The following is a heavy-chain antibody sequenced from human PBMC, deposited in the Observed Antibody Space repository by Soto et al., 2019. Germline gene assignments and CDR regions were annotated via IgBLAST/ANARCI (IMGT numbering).Heavy chain of an antibody. CDR3: ARDSGDFWSGPRAFDI. J-gene: IGHJ3*02. CDR1: GGSISSGGYY. CDR2: IYYSGST. V-gene: IGHV4-31*03. D-gene: IGHD3-3*01. Sequence: QVQLQESGPGLVKPSQTLSLTCTVSGGSISSGGYYWSWIRQHPGKGLEWIGYIYYSGSTYYNPSLKSRVTISVDTSKNQFSLKLSSVTAADTAVYYCARDSGDFWSGPRAFDIWGQGTMVTVSS.